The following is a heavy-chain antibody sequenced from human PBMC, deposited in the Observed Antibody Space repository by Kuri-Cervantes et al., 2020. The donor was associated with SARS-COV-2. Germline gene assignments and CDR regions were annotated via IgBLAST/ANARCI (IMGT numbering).Heavy chain of an antibody. CDR2: IYYSGST. CDR3: ARDDSSSSPFDYYYMDV. D-gene: IGHD6-6*01. CDR1: GGSISSYY. V-gene: IGHV4-59*12. J-gene: IGHJ6*03. Sequence: SETLSLTCTVSGGSISSYYWSWIRQPPGKGLEWIGYIYYSGSTNYNPSLKSRVTISVDTSKNQFSLKLSSVTAADTAVYYCARDDSSSSPFDYYYMDVWGKGTTVTVSS.